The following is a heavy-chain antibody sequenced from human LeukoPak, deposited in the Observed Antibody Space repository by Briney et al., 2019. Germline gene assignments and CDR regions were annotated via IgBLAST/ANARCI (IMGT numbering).Heavy chain of an antibody. D-gene: IGHD5-12*01. CDR2: SDPEDDEK. CDR1: GSTLSDFY. Sequence: GASVKVSCKLSGSTLSDFYIHWVRQSPGKGPEWMGGSDPEDDEKVVAETFQGRVTMTEDTATDTAFMELRSLRSDDTAVYYCATDLRAYGGYDLNYYYFGMGVWGPGTSVTVS. V-gene: IGHV1-24*01. J-gene: IGHJ6*02. CDR3: ATDLRAYGGYDLNYYYFGMGV.